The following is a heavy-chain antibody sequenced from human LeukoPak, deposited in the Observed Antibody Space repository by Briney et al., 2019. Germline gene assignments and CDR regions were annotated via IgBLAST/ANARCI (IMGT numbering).Heavy chain of an antibody. CDR1: GFTISSDS. J-gene: IGHJ4*02. V-gene: IGHV3-64*01. CDR3: ASRGYSYGWD. CDR2: IGYGGDT. D-gene: IGHD5-18*01. Sequence: GGSLRLSCAASGFTISSDSMHWIRQAPGKGLEYVSAIGYGGDTYYANSVKGRFTISRDISKNTLYLQMGSLRPEDMAVYYCASRGYSYGWDWGQGTLVTVSS.